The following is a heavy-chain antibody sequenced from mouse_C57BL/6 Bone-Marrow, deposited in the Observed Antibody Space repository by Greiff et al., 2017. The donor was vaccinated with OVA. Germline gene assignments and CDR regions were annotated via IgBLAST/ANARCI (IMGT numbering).Heavy chain of an antibody. CDR3: ARITTVVADY. V-gene: IGHV3-6*01. CDR2: ISYDGSN. D-gene: IGHD1-1*01. J-gene: IGHJ2*01. Sequence: ESGPGLVKPSQSLSLTCSVTGYSITSGYYWNWIRQFPGNKLEWMGYISYDGSNNYNPSLKNRISITRDTSKNQFFLKLNSVTTEDTATYYCARITTVVADYWGQGTTLTVSS. CDR1: GYSITSGYY.